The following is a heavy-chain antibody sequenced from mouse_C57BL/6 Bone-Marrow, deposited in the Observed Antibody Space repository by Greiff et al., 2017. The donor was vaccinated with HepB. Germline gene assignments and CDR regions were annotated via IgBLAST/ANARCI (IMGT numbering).Heavy chain of an antibody. Sequence: EVQLQESGGGLVKPGGSLKLSCAASGFTFSDYGMHWVRQAPEKGLEWVAYISSGSSTIYYADTVKGRFTISRDNAKNTLFLQMTSLRSEDTAMYYCARLNWAWFAYWGQGTLVTVSA. D-gene: IGHD4-1*02. CDR1: GFTFSDYG. CDR3: ARLNWAWFAY. J-gene: IGHJ3*01. CDR2: ISSGSSTI. V-gene: IGHV5-17*01.